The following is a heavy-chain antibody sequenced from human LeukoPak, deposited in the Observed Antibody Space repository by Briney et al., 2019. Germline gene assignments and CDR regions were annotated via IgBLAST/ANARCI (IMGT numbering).Heavy chain of an antibody. J-gene: IGHJ6*02. CDR2: IYYSGSS. CDR3: ARDRGYYYGMDV. V-gene: IGHV4-59*01. CDR1: GGSISSYY. D-gene: IGHD3-10*01. Sequence: SETLSLTCTVSGGSISSYYWSWIRQPPGKGLEWIGYIYYSGSSNYNPSLKSRVTISVDTSKNQFSLKLSSVTAADTAVYYCARDRGYYYGMDVWGQGTTVTVSS.